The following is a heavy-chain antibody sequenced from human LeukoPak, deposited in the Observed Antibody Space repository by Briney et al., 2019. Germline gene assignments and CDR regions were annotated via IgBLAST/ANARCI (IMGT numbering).Heavy chain of an antibody. Sequence: GRSLRLSCAASGFTFDDYAMHWVRQAPGKGLGWVSGISWNSGSIGYADSVKGRFTISRDNAKNSLYLQMNSLRAEDTALYYCAKGDNVLRYFDWLSPFDYWGQGTLVTVSS. CDR1: GFTFDDYA. CDR3: AKGDNVLRYFDWLSPFDY. D-gene: IGHD3-9*01. J-gene: IGHJ4*02. CDR2: ISWNSGSI. V-gene: IGHV3-9*01.